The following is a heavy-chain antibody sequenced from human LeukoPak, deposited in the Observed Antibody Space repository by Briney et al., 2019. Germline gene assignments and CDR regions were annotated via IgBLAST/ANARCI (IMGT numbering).Heavy chain of an antibody. J-gene: IGHJ3*02. Sequence: GGFLRLSCAASGFSVSTNYMSWVRQAPEKGLEWVSVIYSVGTTYYADSVKGRFTISRDNSKNMLYLQMNSLRAEDTAVYYCARPPGRTGAFDIWGQGTMVTVSS. CDR2: IYSVGTT. D-gene: IGHD3-10*01. CDR3: ARPPGRTGAFDI. CDR1: GFSVSTNY. V-gene: IGHV3-53*01.